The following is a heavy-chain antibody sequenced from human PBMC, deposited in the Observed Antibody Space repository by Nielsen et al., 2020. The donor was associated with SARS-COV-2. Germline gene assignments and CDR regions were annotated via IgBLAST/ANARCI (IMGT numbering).Heavy chain of an antibody. V-gene: IGHV4-34*01. Sequence: SATLSLTCGVYGGSFSDYYWNWIRQSPGKGLEWIGQIGHSGNTNYNPSLKSRVTMSVDTSKRQFSLKLNSVTAADAADYYCAGGVPPTGMLFDFWGLGTRVIVSS. J-gene: IGHJ4*02. D-gene: IGHD1-1*01. CDR1: GGSFSDYY. CDR2: IGHSGNT. CDR3: AGGVPPTGMLFDF.